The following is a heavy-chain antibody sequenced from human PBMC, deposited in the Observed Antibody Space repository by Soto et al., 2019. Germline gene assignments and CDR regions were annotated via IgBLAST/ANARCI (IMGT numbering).Heavy chain of an antibody. V-gene: IGHV1-58*01. Sequence: SVKVSFKASGFTFTSSAVQWVRQARGQRLEWIGWIVVGSGNTNYAQKFQERVTVTRDMSTSTAYMELSSLRSEDTAVYYCAAGGITMVRGVIVYYYYGMDVWGQGTTVTVSS. D-gene: IGHD3-10*01. CDR3: AAGGITMVRGVIVYYYYGMDV. CDR1: GFTFTSSA. CDR2: IVVGSGNT. J-gene: IGHJ6*02.